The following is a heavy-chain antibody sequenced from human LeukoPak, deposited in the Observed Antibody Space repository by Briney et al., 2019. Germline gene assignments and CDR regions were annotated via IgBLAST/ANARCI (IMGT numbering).Heavy chain of an antibody. CDR2: IYYSGST. J-gene: IGHJ4*02. CDR1: GGSISSYY. V-gene: IGHV4-59*01. Sequence: PSETLSLTCTVSGGSISSYYWSWIRQPPGKGLEWIGYIYYSGSTNYNPSLKSRVTISVDTSKNQFSLKLSSVTAADTAVYYCASSPAGDYDFWSRPYYFDYWGQGTLVTVSS. CDR3: ASSPAGDYDFWSRPYYFDY. D-gene: IGHD3-3*01.